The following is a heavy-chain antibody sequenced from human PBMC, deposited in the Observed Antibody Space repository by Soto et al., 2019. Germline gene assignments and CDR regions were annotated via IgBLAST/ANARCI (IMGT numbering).Heavy chain of an antibody. D-gene: IGHD3-22*01. CDR3: ARVEDSYYYDSPFDP. CDR2: MNPNSGNT. Sequence: GASVKVSCKASGYTFTSYDINWVRQATGQGLEWMGWMNPNSGNTGYAQKFQGRVTMTRNTSISTAYMELSSLRSEDTAVYYCARVEDSYYYDSPFDPWGQGTLVTVSS. J-gene: IGHJ5*02. CDR1: GYTFTSYD. V-gene: IGHV1-8*01.